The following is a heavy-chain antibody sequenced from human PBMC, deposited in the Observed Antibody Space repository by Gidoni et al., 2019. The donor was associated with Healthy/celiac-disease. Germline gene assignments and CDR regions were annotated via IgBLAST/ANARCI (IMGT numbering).Heavy chain of an antibody. J-gene: IGHJ4*02. CDR2: INHSGST. CDR3: ARGYSSGWYGGN. CDR1: GGSFSGYY. D-gene: IGHD6-19*01. Sequence: QVQLQQWGAGLLKPSATLSLTCAVYGGSFSGYYWSWIRQPPGKGLEWIGEINHSGSTNYNPSLKSRVTISVDTSKNQFSLKLSSVTAADTAVYYCARGYSSGWYGGNWGQGTLVTVSS. V-gene: IGHV4-34*01.